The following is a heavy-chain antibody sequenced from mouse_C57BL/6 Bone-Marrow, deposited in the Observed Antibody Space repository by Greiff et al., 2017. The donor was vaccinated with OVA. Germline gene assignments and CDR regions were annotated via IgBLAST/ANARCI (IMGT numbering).Heavy chain of an antibody. D-gene: IGHD6-1*01. J-gene: IGHJ3*01. V-gene: IGHV5-4*01. CDR3: ARDEPLGSFAY. Sequence: EVQLVESGGGLVKPGGSLKLSCAASGFTFSSYAMSWVRQTPEKRLAWVATISDGGSYTYYPDNVKGRFTISRDNAKNNLYLQMSHLKSEDTAMYYCARDEPLGSFAYWGQGTLVTVSA. CDR2: ISDGGSYT. CDR1: GFTFSSYA.